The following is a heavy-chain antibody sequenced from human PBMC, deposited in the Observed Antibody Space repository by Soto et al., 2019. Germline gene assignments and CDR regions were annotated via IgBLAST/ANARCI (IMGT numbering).Heavy chain of an antibody. CDR3: ATYANYNHY. CDR2: VYYSGST. Sequence: QVQLQESGPGLVKPSETLSLTCNVSGGSISSYYWSWIRQPPGKGLEWIGYVYYSGSTNYNPSLKSRVTISVDTSKNLLSLKLNSVTAADTAVYYCATYANYNHYWGQGTLVTVSS. J-gene: IGHJ4*02. D-gene: IGHD4-4*01. V-gene: IGHV4-59*01. CDR1: GGSISSYY.